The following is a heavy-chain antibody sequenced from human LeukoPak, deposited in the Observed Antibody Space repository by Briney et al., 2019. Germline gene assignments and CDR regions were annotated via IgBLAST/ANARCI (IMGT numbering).Heavy chain of an antibody. V-gene: IGHV3-53*01. CDR1: GFTVSSTY. D-gene: IGHD5-12*01. CDR3: ARDRNRSYDVLDY. CDR2: IYNGGST. J-gene: IGHJ4*02. Sequence: GGSLRLSCAASGFTVSSTYMNWVRQAPGRGLEWVSVIYNGGSTSYADSVKGRFTISRDNSKNTLYLQMNTLSVEDTAVYYCARDRNRSYDVLDYWGQGTLVTVSS.